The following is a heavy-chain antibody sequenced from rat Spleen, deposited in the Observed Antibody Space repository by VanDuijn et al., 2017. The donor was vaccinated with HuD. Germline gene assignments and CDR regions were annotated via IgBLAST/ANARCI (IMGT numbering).Heavy chain of an antibody. V-gene: IGHV5-29*01. J-gene: IGHJ2*01. CDR3: ARHGYNSYFDY. Sequence: EVQLVESDGGLVQPGRSLKLSCAASGFTFSDYYMAWVRQAPTKGLEWVATFSYDGSTTYYRDSVKDRFTISRDNAKSTLYLQVDSLRSEDTATYYCARHGYNSYFDYWGQGVMVTVSS. CDR2: FSYDGSTT. CDR1: GFTFSDYY. D-gene: IGHD1-9*01.